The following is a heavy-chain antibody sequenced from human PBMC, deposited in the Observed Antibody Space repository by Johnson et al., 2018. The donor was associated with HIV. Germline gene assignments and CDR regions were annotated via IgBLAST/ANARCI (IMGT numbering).Heavy chain of an antibody. J-gene: IGHJ3*02. CDR3: AREGGTFYDSGGSLAFDI. V-gene: IGHV3-30-3*01. Sequence: QVQLVESVGGVVQPGRSLRLSCAASGFTFSSYAMHWVRQTPGKGLEWVAIISYDGSNKYYADSVKGRFTISRDNSKNTLYLQMNRLRAEDTAVYYCAREGGTFYDSGGSLAFDIWGQGTMVAVSS. D-gene: IGHD3-22*01. CDR2: ISYDGSNK. CDR1: GFTFSSYA.